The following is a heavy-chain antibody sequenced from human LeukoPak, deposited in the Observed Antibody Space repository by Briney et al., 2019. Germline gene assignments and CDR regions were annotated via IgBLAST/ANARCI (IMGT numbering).Heavy chain of an antibody. Sequence: GSLSLSFAASGFTFCKYWMSWVRQAPGKGLEWVANIKEDGSEKYYVDSVKGRFTISRDNARNSLYLQMNSLRAEDTAVYYCASGRQLGYWGQGTLVTVSS. V-gene: IGHV3-7*01. CDR1: GFTFCKYW. D-gene: IGHD6-13*01. CDR3: ASGRQLGY. CDR2: IKEDGSEK. J-gene: IGHJ4*02.